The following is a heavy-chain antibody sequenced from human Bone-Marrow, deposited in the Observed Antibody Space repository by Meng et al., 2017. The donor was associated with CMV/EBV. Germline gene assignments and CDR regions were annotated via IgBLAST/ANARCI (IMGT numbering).Heavy chain of an antibody. Sequence: GESLKISCAASGFTFSDFSMHWVRQAPGKGLEYVSAINYSDDKRYYADSVKGRFTISRDNAKNSLHLQMDSLRAEDTAVYYCARDLYDSWGQGILVTVSS. V-gene: IGHV3-64*02. CDR2: INYSDDKR. J-gene: IGHJ4*02. CDR3: ARDLYDS. D-gene: IGHD2-15*01. CDR1: GFTFSDFS.